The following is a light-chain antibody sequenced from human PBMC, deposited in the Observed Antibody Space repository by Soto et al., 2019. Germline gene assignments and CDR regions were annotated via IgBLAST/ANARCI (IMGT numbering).Light chain of an antibody. J-gene: IGKJ4*01. CDR3: QQLNSYPHT. CDR2: AAS. CDR1: QGISSY. Sequence: DIQLTQSPSFLSASVGDRVTITCRASQGISSYLAWYQQKPGKAPKLLIYAASTLQSGVPSRFSGSGSGTEFNLTISSLQPEDFATYYCQQLNSYPHTFGGGIKVEIK. V-gene: IGKV1-9*01.